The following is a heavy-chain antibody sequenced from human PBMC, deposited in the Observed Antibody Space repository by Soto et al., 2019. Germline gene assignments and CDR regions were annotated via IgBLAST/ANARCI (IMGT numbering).Heavy chain of an antibody. J-gene: IGHJ4*02. CDR3: AKDHYYDRSGYYYPFDY. Sequence: PGGSLRLSCAASGFTFSSYAMSWVRQAPGKGLEWVSAISGSGGSTYYADSVKGRFTISRDNSKNTLYLQMNSLRAEDTAVYYCAKDHYYDRSGYYYPFDYWGQGPLVTVYS. CDR2: ISGSGGST. CDR1: GFTFSSYA. D-gene: IGHD3-22*01. V-gene: IGHV3-23*01.